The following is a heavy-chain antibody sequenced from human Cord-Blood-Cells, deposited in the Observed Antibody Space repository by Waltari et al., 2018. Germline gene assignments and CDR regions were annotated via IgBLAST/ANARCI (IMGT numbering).Heavy chain of an antibody. D-gene: IGHD1-1*01. CDR1: GGTFSSYA. CDR2: IIPILGIA. V-gene: IGHV1-69*04. CDR3: ARDVTTPPYYYYMDV. Sequence: QVQLVQSGAEVKKPGSSVKVSCKASGGTFSSYAISWVRPAPGQGLEWMGGIIPILGIANYAQKFQGRVTITADESMSTAYMELSSLRSEDTVVYYCARDVTTPPYYYYMDVWGKGTTVTVSS. J-gene: IGHJ6*03.